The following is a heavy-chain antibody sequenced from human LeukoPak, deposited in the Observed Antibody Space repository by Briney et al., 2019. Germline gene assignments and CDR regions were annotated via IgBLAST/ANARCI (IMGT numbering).Heavy chain of an antibody. V-gene: IGHV3-23*01. D-gene: IGHD4-17*01. Sequence: GGSLRLSCAASGFNYSSYTMNWVRQAPGMGLEWLSYISASRGITYYADSVKGQFTISRDSSKNTLYLQMNSLRAEDTAVYYCAKSLTVTTRIHSIDPRGQGTLVTVSS. CDR2: ISASRGIT. CDR3: AKSLTVTTRIHSIDP. J-gene: IGHJ4*02. CDR1: GFNYSSYT.